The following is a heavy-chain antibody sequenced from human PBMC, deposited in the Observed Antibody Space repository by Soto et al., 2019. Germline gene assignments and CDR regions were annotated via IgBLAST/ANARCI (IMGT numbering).Heavy chain of an antibody. J-gene: IGHJ6*02. Sequence: QVQLVQSGAEVKKPGASVKVSCTASGYSFTTYGIAWVRQAPGQGLEWMGWISTYNGDTDYAQNLPGRVIMTTDTATTTPYMELRSLRSADTAVYYCAREGSRPYYYYGMDVWGQGTTVSVSS. CDR3: AREGSRPYYYYGMDV. CDR1: GYSFTTYG. CDR2: ISTYNGDT. V-gene: IGHV1-18*01. D-gene: IGHD3-10*01.